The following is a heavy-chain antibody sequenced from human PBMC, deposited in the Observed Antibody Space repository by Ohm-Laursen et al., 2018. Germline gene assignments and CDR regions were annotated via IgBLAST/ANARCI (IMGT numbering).Heavy chain of an antibody. J-gene: IGHJ4*02. D-gene: IGHD6-19*01. CDR3: ASLGSSGWHFDD. V-gene: IGHV3-53*01. CDR1: GFTVSSYY. CDR2: IYSGGST. Sequence: SLRLSCTASGFTVSSYYMSWVRQAPGKGLEWVSVIYSGGSTYYADSMKGRFIVSTDNSKNTQFLQMNSLRAEDTAVYYCASLGSSGWHFDDWGQGTLVTVSS.